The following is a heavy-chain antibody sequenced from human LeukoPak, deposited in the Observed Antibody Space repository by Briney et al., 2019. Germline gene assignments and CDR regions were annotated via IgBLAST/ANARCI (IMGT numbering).Heavy chain of an antibody. J-gene: IGHJ3*02. CDR1: GFTFSNAW. D-gene: IGHD3-10*01. Sequence: PGGSLRLPCAASGFTFSNAWMSWVRQAPGHGLEWVGRIKSKTDGGTTDYAAPVKGRFTISRDDSKNTLYLQMNSLKTEDTAVYYCTTDRMVRGVIINAFDIWGQGTMVTVSS. CDR2: IKSKTDGGTT. V-gene: IGHV3-15*01. CDR3: TTDRMVRGVIINAFDI.